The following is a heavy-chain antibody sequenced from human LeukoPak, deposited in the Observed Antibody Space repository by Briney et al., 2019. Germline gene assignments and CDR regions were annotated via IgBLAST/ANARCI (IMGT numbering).Heavy chain of an antibody. CDR1: NASISPYY. Sequence: PSETLSLTCTVSNASISPYYWAWVRQPPGKGLEWIGFIYYSGSTNYNPSLKSRVTISVDTATNQFSLKIKSVTAADTAVYFCARHRAKGIASAALEHWGQGILVTVSS. D-gene: IGHD6-13*01. J-gene: IGHJ1*01. CDR3: ARHRAKGIASAALEH. CDR2: IYYSGST. V-gene: IGHV4-59*08.